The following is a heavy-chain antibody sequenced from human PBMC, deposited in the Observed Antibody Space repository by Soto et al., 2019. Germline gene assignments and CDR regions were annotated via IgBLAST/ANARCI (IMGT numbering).Heavy chain of an antibody. V-gene: IGHV1-2*02. CDR1: GYTFTGYY. D-gene: IGHD1-26*01. J-gene: IGHJ6*02. CDR3: ARDRLGMGATPLYYYYGMDV. CDR2: INPNSGGT. Sequence: ASVKVSCKASGYTFTGYYMHWVLQAPGQGLEWMGWINPNSGGTNYAQKFQGRVTMTRDTSISTAYMELSRLRSDDTAVYYCARDRLGMGATPLYYYYGMDVWGQGTTVTVSS.